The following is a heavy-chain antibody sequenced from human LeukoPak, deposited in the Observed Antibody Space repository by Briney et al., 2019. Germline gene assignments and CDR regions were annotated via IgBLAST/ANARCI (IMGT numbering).Heavy chain of an antibody. CDR1: GFTFSSYA. CDR2: ISGSGST. V-gene: IGHV3-23*01. J-gene: IGHJ4*02. D-gene: IGHD6-19*01. CDR3: AEGIAVAGTGFDY. Sequence: GGSLRLSCAASGFTFSSYAMSWVRQAPGKGLEWVSAISGSGSTYYADSVKGRFTISRDNSKNTLYLQMNSLRAEDTAVYYCAEGIAVAGTGFDYWGQGTLVTVSS.